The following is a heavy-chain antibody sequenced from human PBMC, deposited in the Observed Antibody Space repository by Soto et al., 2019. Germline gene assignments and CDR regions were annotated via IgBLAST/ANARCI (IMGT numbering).Heavy chain of an antibody. V-gene: IGHV3-33*01. Sequence: QVQLVESGGGVVRPGRSLRLSCAATGFSFSTHGMHWVRQAPGKGLEWVAVIVNDGSEQAYSDSVKGRFTISRDNSKNTLYLRMNNWKAEDTAVYYCARDDNYADNGLDHGGQGILVTVSS. J-gene: IGHJ4*02. CDR3: ARDDNYADNGLDH. CDR2: IVNDGSEQ. CDR1: GFSFSTHG. D-gene: IGHD4-17*01.